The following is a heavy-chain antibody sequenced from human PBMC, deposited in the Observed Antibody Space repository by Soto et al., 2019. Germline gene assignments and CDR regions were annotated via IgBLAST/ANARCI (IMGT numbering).Heavy chain of an antibody. Sequence: SSETLSLTCTVSGGSISSSSYYWGWIRQPPGKGLEWIGSIYYSGSTYYNPSLKSRVTISVDTSKNQFSLKLSSVTAADTAVYYCARRGLQLTPNWFDPWGQGTLVTVSS. CDR1: GGSISSSSYY. CDR3: ARRGLQLTPNWFDP. V-gene: IGHV4-39*01. CDR2: IYYSGST. D-gene: IGHD6-13*01. J-gene: IGHJ5*02.